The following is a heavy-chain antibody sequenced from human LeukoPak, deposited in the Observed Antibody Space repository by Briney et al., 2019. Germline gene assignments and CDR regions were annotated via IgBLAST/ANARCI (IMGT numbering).Heavy chain of an antibody. CDR2: ISYDGSTD. D-gene: IGHD2-8*01. CDR3: AKRYRTNAVCHIDY. Sequence: AGGSLRLSCAASGFAFRNYGMHWVRQAPGKGLEWVALISYDGSTDYYSDSVKGRFTISRDSPKNTLYLEMNSLRTEDTAVYYCAKRYRTNAVCHIDYWGQGTLVTVSS. CDR1: GFAFRNYG. V-gene: IGHV3-30*18. J-gene: IGHJ4*02.